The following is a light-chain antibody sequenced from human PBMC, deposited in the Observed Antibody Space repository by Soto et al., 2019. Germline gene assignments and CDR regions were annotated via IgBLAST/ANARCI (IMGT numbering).Light chain of an antibody. CDR2: NNN. CDR1: CSNIGSDN. V-gene: IGLV1-44*01. J-gene: IGLJ3*02. Sequence: QSVLTQPPSASGTPGQRVTISCSGSCSNIGSDNVNWYQQLPGTAPKLLIYNNNQRPSGVPDRFSGSKSGTSASLAISGLQLEDEADYYYAAWDGSLNGWVFGGGTKLTVL. CDR3: AAWDGSLNGWV.